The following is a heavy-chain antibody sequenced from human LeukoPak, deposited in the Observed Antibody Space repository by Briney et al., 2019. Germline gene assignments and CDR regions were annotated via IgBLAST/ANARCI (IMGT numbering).Heavy chain of an antibody. J-gene: IGHJ5*02. CDR1: GGSISSYY. V-gene: IGHV4-59*01. D-gene: IGHD1-1*01. Sequence: SETLSLTCTVSGGSISSYYWSWIRQPPGRGLEWIGYIYYSGSTNYNPSLKSRVTISVDTSKNQFSLKLSSVTAADTAVYYCARGVQLERRFDPWGQGTLVTVSS. CDR3: ARGVQLERRFDP. CDR2: IYYSGST.